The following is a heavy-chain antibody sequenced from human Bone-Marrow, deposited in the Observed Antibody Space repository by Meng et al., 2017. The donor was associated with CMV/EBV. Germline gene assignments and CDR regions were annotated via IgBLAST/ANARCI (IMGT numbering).Heavy chain of an antibody. Sequence: GESLKISCAASGFTFSDYYMSWIRQAPGKGLEWVSYISSSGSTIYYADSVKGRFTISRDNAKNSLYLQMNSLRAEDTAVYYCARVLYSGSYSDYWGQGTLLSLL. CDR1: GFTFSDYY. V-gene: IGHV3-11*01. D-gene: IGHD1-26*01. J-gene: IGHJ4*02. CDR3: ARVLYSGSYSDY. CDR2: ISSSGSTI.